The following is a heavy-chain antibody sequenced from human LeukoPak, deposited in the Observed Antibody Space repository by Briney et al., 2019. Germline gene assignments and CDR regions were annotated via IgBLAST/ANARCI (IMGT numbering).Heavy chain of an antibody. Sequence: PGGPLRLSCAASGFSFSIYWMSWVRQAPGKGLEWVANIKQDGSEKYYVDSVKGRFTISRDNAKNSLYLQMNSLRAEDTAVYYCARAVAESEDYWGQGTLVTVSS. CDR1: GFSFSIYW. CDR2: IKQDGSEK. J-gene: IGHJ4*02. D-gene: IGHD6-19*01. V-gene: IGHV3-7*04. CDR3: ARAVAESEDY.